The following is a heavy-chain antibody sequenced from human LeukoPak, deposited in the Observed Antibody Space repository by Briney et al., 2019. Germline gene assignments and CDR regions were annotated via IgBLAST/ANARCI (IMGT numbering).Heavy chain of an antibody. V-gene: IGHV3-20*04. CDR3: GRVHCSTNSCYDYYDYYMDV. D-gene: IGHD2-15*01. J-gene: IGHJ6*03. CDR2: INWDGAST. CDR1: GFRFDDYS. Sequence: GRSLRLSCAASGFRFDDYSMNWVRHVPGKGLEWVAGINWDGASTGYRDSMKGRFTISRANGKNSLYLQMNSLRVEDTAVYYCGRVHCSTNSCYDYYDYYMDVSGKGTTVTVSS.